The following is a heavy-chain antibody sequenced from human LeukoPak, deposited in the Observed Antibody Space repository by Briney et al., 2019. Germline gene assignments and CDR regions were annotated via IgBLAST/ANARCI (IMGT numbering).Heavy chain of an antibody. V-gene: IGHV3-7*01. D-gene: IGHD4/OR15-4a*01. CDR2: MKEDGTEE. CDR1: GFTFNSSW. J-gene: IGHJ3*02. Sequence: GGSLRLSCAASGFTFNSSWMTWVRQAPGRGLEWVANMKEDGTEEYYLDSVKGRFTISRDNAKNPLYLQMNNLRAEDTALYYCARDPYATDGSNYAAFDIWGHGTMVAVSS. CDR3: ARDPYATDGSNYAAFDI.